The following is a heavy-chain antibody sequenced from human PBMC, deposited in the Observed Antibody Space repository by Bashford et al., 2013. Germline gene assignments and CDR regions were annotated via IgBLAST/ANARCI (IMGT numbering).Heavy chain of an antibody. D-gene: IGHD5-18*01. J-gene: IGHJ6*02. CDR2: IIPILGIA. Sequence: IVWVRQAPGQGLEWMGRIIPILGIANYARKFQGRITMTTDTSTSTAYMELRSLRSDDSAVYYCARDGYSYVYYYYSLDVWGQGTTVTVSS. CDR3: ARDGYSYVYYYYSLDV. V-gene: IGHV1-69*04.